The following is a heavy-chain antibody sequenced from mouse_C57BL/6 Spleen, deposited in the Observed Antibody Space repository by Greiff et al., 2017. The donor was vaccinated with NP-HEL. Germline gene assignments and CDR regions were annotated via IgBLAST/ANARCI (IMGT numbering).Heavy chain of an antibody. CDR3: ARSLYGGNAMDY. V-gene: IGHV1-50*01. CDR1: GYTFTSYW. Sequence: VQLQQPGAELVKPGASVKLSCKASGYTFTSYWMQWVKQRPGQGLEWIGEIDPSDSYTNYNQKFKGKATLTVDTSSSTAYMQLSSLTSEDSAVYYCARSLYGGNAMDYWGQGTSVTVSS. D-gene: IGHD1-1*01. CDR2: IDPSDSYT. J-gene: IGHJ4*01.